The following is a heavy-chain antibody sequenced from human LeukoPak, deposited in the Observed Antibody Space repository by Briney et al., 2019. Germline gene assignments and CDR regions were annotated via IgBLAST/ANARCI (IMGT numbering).Heavy chain of an antibody. V-gene: IGHV4-39*01. D-gene: IGHD5-24*01. CDR1: GGSINSLSYY. Sequence: SETLSLTCTVSGGSINSLSYYWGWIRQPPGKGLEWIGSVYYDGTSYSNPSLKSRAAVFVDTSRDQFSLDLSFVTAADTALYYCVRHISTNTGYFDSCGQGTLVSVSS. J-gene: IGHJ4*02. CDR2: VYYDGTS. CDR3: VRHISTNTGYFDS.